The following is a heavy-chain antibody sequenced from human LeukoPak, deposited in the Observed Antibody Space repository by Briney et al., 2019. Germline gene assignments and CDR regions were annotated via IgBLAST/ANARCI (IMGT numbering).Heavy chain of an antibody. CDR1: GGSISGYY. Sequence: SXTXSLTCTVSGGSISGYYWSWIRQPPGKGLEWIGYIYYSGGTNYNPSLKSRVTISVDTSKNQFSLKLSSVTAADTAVYYCARLGFSNSGSYLAPSDYWGQGTLVTXXS. D-gene: IGHD1-26*01. CDR3: ARLGFSNSGSYLAPSDY. J-gene: IGHJ4*02. V-gene: IGHV4-59*08. CDR2: IYYSGGT.